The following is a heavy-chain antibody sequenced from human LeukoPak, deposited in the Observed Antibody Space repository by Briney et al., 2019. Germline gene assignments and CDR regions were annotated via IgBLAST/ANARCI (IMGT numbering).Heavy chain of an antibody. CDR3: AKGSSRTYYYYYMDV. CDR2: ISGSGGST. J-gene: IGHJ6*03. CDR1: GFTFSSYA. V-gene: IGHV3-23*01. D-gene: IGHD2-2*01. Sequence: GGSLRLSCAASGFTFSSYAMSWVRQAPGKGLEWVSAISGSGGSTYYADSVKGRFTISRDNSKNTLYLQVNSLRAEDTAVYYCAKGSSRTYYYYYMDVWGKGTTVTVSS.